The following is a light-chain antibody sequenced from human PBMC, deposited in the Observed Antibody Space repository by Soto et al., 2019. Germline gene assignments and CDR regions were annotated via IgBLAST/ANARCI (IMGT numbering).Light chain of an antibody. V-gene: IGKV3-20*01. CDR1: QSLSNSE. J-gene: IGKJ1*01. Sequence: EIVLPQSPGTLSLSPGERATLSCRASQSLSNSELAWYQKIPGQDPRILIYGASTRATGIPARFSRSGSGTDFTLTLSRLETEDCATYEGQQRFSTTWTFCHGTKVDIK. CDR2: GAS. CDR3: QQRFSTTWT.